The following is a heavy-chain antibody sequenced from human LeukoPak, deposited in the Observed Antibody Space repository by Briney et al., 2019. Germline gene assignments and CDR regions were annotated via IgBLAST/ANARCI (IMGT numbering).Heavy chain of an antibody. Sequence: GGSLRLSCAASGFTFSSYAMNWVRQAPGKGPEWVSSITRSSSYIYYADSVKGRFTTSRDNAKNSLFLQVNSLRAEDTALYYCATSGSGGNYPLDYWGQGTLVTVSS. J-gene: IGHJ4*02. D-gene: IGHD1-26*01. CDR3: ATSGSGGNYPLDY. CDR1: GFTFSSYA. CDR2: ITRSSSYI. V-gene: IGHV3-21*01.